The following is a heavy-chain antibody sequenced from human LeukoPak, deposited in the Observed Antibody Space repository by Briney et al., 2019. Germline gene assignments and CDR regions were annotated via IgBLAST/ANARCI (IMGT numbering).Heavy chain of an antibody. D-gene: IGHD7-27*01. J-gene: IGHJ4*02. CDR2: FVPEDDET. V-gene: IGHV1-24*01. CDR3: TTIAPGDLFDS. Sequence: ASVKVSCKVSGSTLTEFSIHWVRQAPGKGLEWMGGFVPEDDETIYAQSFQGRVTMTEDTSTDTAYMELSSLRSEDTAMYYCTTIAPGDLFDSWGQGTLVTVSS. CDR1: GSTLTEFS.